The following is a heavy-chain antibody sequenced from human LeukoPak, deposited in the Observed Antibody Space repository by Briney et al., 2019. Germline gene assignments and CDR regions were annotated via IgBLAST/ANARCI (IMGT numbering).Heavy chain of an antibody. CDR1: GFTFSDYY. Sequence: GGSLRLSCAASGFTFSDYYMSWTRQAPGKGLEWVSYISSSGSTIYYADSVKGRFTISRDNAKNSLYLQMNSLRAEDTAVYYCARVYYDSSGYYGWGWFDPWGQGTLVTVSS. CDR3: ARVYYDSSGYYGWGWFDP. CDR2: ISSSGSTI. V-gene: IGHV3-11*01. D-gene: IGHD3-22*01. J-gene: IGHJ5*02.